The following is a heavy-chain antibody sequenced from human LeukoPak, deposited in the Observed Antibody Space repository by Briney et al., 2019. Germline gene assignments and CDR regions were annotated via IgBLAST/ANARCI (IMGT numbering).Heavy chain of an antibody. J-gene: IGHJ4*02. V-gene: IGHV4-61*02. CDR1: GGSISSGSYY. CDR2: IYTSGST. CDR3: ARPNCSGGSCYPYYFDY. Sequence: SETLSLTCTVSGGSISSGSYYWSWIRQPAGKGLEWIGRIYTSGSTNYNPSLKSRVTISVDTSKNQFSLKLSSVTAADTAVYYCARPNCSGGSCYPYYFDYWGQGTLVTVSS. D-gene: IGHD2-15*01.